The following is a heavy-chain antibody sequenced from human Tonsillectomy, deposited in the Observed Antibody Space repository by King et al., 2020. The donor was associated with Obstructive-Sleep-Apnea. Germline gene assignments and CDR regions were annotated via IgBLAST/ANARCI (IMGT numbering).Heavy chain of an antibody. D-gene: IGHD5-12*01. J-gene: IGHJ4*02. CDR1: GGSISSRSYY. CDR2: IYYSGST. CDR3: AREGRYTGYDFD. V-gene: IGHV4-39*07. Sequence: QLVESGPGLVRPSETLSLTCTVSGGSISSRSYYWGWIRQPPGKGLEWVGSIYYSGSTNYNPSLKSRVTISVDTSKNQFSLRLSSVTAADTAVYYCAREGRYTGYDFDWGQGTLVTVSS.